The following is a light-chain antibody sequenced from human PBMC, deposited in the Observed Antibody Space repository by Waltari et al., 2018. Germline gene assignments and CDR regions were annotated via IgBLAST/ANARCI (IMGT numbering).Light chain of an antibody. CDR1: QIVNTW. CDR2: RAS. V-gene: IGKV1-5*03. J-gene: IGKJ1*01. Sequence: IQMTQSPSTLSASAGDRVVITCRPSQIVNTWLAWYQQRPGKAPNLLIYRASSLQSGVPSRFSGRGSGTEFXXXIXSXXXDDXASYYCQQYNSFPWTFGQGTKVEIK. CDR3: QQYNSFPWT.